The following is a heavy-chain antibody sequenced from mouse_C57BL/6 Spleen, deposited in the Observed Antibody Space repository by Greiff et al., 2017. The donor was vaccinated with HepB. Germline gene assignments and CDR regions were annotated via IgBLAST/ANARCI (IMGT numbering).Heavy chain of an antibody. CDR2: ISSGGSYT. J-gene: IGHJ2*01. CDR1: GFTFSSYG. V-gene: IGHV5-6*01. Sequence: EVQLVESGGDLVKPGGSLKLSCAASGFTFSSYGMSWVRQTPDKRLEWVATISSGGSYTYYPDSVKGRFTISRDNAKNTLYLQMSSLKSEDTAMYYCARGGTGLVDYWGQGTTLTVSS. CDR3: ARGGTGLVDY. D-gene: IGHD4-1*01.